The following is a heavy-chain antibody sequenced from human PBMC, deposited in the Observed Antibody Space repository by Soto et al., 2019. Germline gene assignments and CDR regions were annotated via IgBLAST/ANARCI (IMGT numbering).Heavy chain of an antibody. Sequence: QVQLVQSGAEVQKPGSSVKVSCKASGGTFSSYTISWVRQAPGQGLEWMGRILPILGIANYAQKLQGRVTITADKSTSTGYMELSSLGSEDTAVYYGARGSAHIKGYNGFDSWGQEPLVTVSP. CDR1: GGTFSSYT. J-gene: IGHJ5*01. CDR2: ILPILGIA. CDR3: ARGSAHIKGYNGFDS. V-gene: IGHV1-69*02.